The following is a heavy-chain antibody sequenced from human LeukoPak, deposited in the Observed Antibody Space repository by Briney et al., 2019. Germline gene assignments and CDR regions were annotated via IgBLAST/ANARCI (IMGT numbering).Heavy chain of an antibody. J-gene: IGHJ6*02. CDR3: AKRRDHYYGMDV. CDR2: ISGSGGST. CDR1: GFTFKMYA. V-gene: IGHV3-23*01. Sequence: PGGSLRLSCVVSGFTFKMYAMTWVRQAPGKGLECVSVISGSGGSTQYGDSVKGRFTISRDNSKNTLYLQMNSLRVEDTAVYYCAKRRDHYYGMDVWGQGTTVTVSS.